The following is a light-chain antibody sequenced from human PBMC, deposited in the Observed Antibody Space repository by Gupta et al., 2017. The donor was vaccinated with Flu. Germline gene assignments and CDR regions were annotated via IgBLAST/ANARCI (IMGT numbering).Light chain of an antibody. Sequence: DIQMTQSPSTLSSSVGDRVTITCRASQNINTWLAWYQQRPGKAPKLLIYKASYLESGVPSRFSGSGFGTEFTLTISSLQPDDFATYYCQQFSNYPRTFGQGTKVEIK. CDR2: KAS. CDR1: QNINTW. CDR3: QQFSNYPRT. J-gene: IGKJ1*01. V-gene: IGKV1-5*03.